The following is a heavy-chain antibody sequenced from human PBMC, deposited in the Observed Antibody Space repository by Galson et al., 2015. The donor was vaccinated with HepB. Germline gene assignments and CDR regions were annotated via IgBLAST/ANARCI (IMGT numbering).Heavy chain of an antibody. D-gene: IGHD3-10*01. J-gene: IGHJ5*02. CDR2: IIPIFTIV. V-gene: IGHV1-69*10. Sequence: SVKVSCKASGGTFSTFAVTWVRQAPGQGLEWMGGIIPIFTIVNYAQKFQGGVTITADKSTSTAYMELSSLRSEDTAVYYCARQRMVRGVKYNWFDPWGQGTLVTVSS. CDR1: GGTFSTFA. CDR3: ARQRMVRGVKYNWFDP.